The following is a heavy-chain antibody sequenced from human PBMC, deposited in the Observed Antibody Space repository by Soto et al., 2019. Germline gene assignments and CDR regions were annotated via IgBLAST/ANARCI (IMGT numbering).Heavy chain of an antibody. J-gene: IGHJ5*01. CDR3: AKARKYSSPYDS. V-gene: IGHV3-23*01. D-gene: IGHD6-19*01. Sequence: EVHLLESGGGLVQPGGSLRLSCATSGFMFGSYAMNWVRQAPGKGLEWVSVISGGGSTKNYEDSVRGRFTTSRDSSTDTVYLQMYSLIVEKTAVYYCAKARKYSSPYDSWGQGTSVTVSS. CDR1: GFMFGSYA. CDR2: ISGGGSTK.